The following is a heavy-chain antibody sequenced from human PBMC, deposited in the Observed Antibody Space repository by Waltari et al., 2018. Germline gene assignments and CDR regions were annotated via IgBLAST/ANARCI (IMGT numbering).Heavy chain of an antibody. V-gene: IGHV4-34*01. D-gene: IGHD1-26*01. CDR1: GGSFSGYS. J-gene: IGHJ4*02. Sequence: QVQLQQWGAGLLRPSETLSLTCAVYGGSFSGYSWRWLRQPPGRGLEWIGEINHSGSTNYNPSLKSRVTISVDTSKNQFSLKLSSVTAADTAVYYCARGPRYIVGATRGRYFDYWGQGTLVTVSS. CDR3: ARGPRYIVGATRGRYFDY. CDR2: INHSGST.